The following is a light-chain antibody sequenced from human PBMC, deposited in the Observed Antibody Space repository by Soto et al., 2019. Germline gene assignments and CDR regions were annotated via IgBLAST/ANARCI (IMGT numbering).Light chain of an antibody. CDR3: QQYYSTPLT. CDR1: QSLLFSSNNKNY. CDR2: WAS. V-gene: IGKV4-1*01. J-gene: IGKJ4*01. Sequence: DIVMTQSPDSLTVSLGERATINCKSSQSLLFSSNNKNYLAWYQQKPGQPPKLLIYWASTLESGVPDRFSGSGSGTDFTLTISSLQAEDVAVYYCQQYYSTPLTFGGGTKVEIK.